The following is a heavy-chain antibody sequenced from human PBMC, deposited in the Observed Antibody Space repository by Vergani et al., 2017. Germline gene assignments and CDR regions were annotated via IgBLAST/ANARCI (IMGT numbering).Heavy chain of an antibody. CDR1: GYTFTSYG. CDR3: ARGPHLYPVEEHFDY. D-gene: IGHD1-26*01. CDR2: ISAYNGNT. V-gene: IGHV1-18*01. Sequence: QVQLVPSGAEVKKPGASVKVSCKASGYTFTSYGISWVRQAPGQGIEWMGWISAYNGNTNYAQKLQGRVTMTTDTSTSTAYMELRSLRSDDTAVYYCARGPHLYPVEEHFDYWGQGTLVTVSS. J-gene: IGHJ4*02.